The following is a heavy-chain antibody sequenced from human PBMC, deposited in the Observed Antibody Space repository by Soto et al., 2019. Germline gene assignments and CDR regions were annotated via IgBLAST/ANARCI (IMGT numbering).Heavy chain of an antibody. Sequence: PGGSLRLSCVASGFSFSSQAMHWVRQGPGKGLEYVSAINSNGGRTYYASSVKGRFTISRDNSKSTLYLQMGSLRAEDMAVYYCAKEGGATGRGSGELDYWGQGA. CDR1: GFSFSSQA. CDR3: AKEGGATGRGSGELDY. D-gene: IGHD3-10*01. V-gene: IGHV3-64*01. CDR2: INSNGGRT. J-gene: IGHJ4*02.